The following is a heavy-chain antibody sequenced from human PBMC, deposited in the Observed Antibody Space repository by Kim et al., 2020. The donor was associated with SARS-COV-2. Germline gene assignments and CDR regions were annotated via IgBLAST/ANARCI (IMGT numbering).Heavy chain of an antibody. Sequence: GGSLRLSCAVSGFSFRSYAMHWVRQAPGKGLEWVALIWYDASKKYYADSVKGRFTISRDNSKDTLYLQMNSLRDGDTAVYYCARDRDASGSYYDSWGQGTRVTVSS. D-gene: IGHD3-10*01. CDR2: IWYDASKK. V-gene: IGHV3-30*04. CDR1: GFSFRSYA. CDR3: ARDRDASGSYYDS. J-gene: IGHJ5*01.